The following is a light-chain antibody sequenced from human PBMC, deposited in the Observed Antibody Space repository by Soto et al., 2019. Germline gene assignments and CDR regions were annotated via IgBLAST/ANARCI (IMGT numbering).Light chain of an antibody. CDR3: QTADTSDVNPVI. J-gene: IGLJ2*01. V-gene: IGLV3-25*02. CDR2: KDT. Sequence: SYELTQPPSVSVSPGQTARITCSGDPLAKQFAYWYQQKPGQAPVLLIFKDTERPSGIPERFSGSSSGTTVTLTISGVQAEDECDYFCQTADTSDVNPVIFGGGTKLTVL. CDR1: PLAKQF.